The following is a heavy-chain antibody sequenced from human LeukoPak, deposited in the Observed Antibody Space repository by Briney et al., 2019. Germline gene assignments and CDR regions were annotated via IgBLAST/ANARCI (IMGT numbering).Heavy chain of an antibody. J-gene: IGHJ5*02. V-gene: IGHV1-69*05. CDR1: GGTFSSYA. D-gene: IGHD2-2*01. CDR2: IIPIFGTA. CDR3: ARALVPAAIAHWFDP. Sequence: SVKVSCKASGGTFSSYAISWVRRAPGQGLEWMGGIIPIFGTANYAQKFQGRVTITTDESTSTAYMELSSLRSEDTAVYYCARALVPAAIAHWFDPWGQGTLVTVSS.